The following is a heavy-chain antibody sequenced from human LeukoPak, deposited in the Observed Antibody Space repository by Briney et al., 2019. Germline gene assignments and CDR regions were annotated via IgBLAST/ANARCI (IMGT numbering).Heavy chain of an antibody. D-gene: IGHD6-19*01. CDR3: RAAVAGDYFDL. J-gene: IGHJ2*01. Sequence: GGSLRLSCAASGFTLSGAAMHWVRQASGKGLEWLGRIRSKADSYTTAYAASVKGRFTVSRDDSKNTAYLQMNSLKTGDTAVYYCRAAVAGDYFDLWGRGTLVTVSS. CDR2: IRSKADSYTT. V-gene: IGHV3-73*01. CDR1: GFTLSGAA.